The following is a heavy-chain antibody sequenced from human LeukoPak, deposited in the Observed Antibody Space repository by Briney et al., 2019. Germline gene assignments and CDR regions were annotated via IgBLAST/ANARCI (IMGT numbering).Heavy chain of an antibody. D-gene: IGHD3-9*01. Sequence: SETLSLTCTVSGGSISSGSYYWSWIRQPAGKGLEWIGRIYTSGSTNYNPSLKSRVTMSVDTSKNQFSLKLSSVTAADTAVYYCARVGDILTGEFDYWGQGTLVTVSS. CDR3: ARVGDILTGEFDY. CDR1: GGSISSGSYY. CDR2: IYTSGST. V-gene: IGHV4-61*02. J-gene: IGHJ4*02.